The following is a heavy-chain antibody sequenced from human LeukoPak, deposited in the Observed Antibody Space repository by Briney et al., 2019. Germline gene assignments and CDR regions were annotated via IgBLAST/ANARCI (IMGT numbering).Heavy chain of an antibody. CDR2: IYQTGSI. V-gene: IGHV4-38-2*01. CDR3: ARHRLDPDYYYYMDV. CDR1: GYSISSGYY. Sequence: SETLSLTCAVSGYSISSGYYWGWIRQPPGKGLEWSGSIYQTGSIHYNPSLKSRIPISIDTSKNQFSLKLSSVTAADTAVYFCARHRLDPDYYYYMDVWGKGTTVTVSS. J-gene: IGHJ6*03.